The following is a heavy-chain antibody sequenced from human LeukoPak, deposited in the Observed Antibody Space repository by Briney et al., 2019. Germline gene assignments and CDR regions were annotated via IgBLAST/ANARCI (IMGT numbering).Heavy chain of an antibody. CDR1: GFTFSSYA. J-gene: IGHJ4*02. CDR2: ITGDAGST. CDR3: AKTTGNGHWLIEF. Sequence: GGSLRLSCAASGFTFSSYAMNWVRQTPGKGLEWVSFITGDAGSTSYADSVKSRFTISRDNSKNTLFLQLNSLSAEDTAVYCCAKTTGNGHWLIEFWGQGTLVTVSS. D-gene: IGHD4-23*01. V-gene: IGHV3-23*01.